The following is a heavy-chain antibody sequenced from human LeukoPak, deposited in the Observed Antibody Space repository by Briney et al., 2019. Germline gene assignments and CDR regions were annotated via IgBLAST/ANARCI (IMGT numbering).Heavy chain of an antibody. CDR1: GGSISSYY. Sequence: PSETLSLTCTVSGGSISSYYRSWIRQPAGKGLEWIGRIYTSGSTNYNPSLKSRVTMSVDTSKNQFSLKLSSVTAADTAVYYCARGFLEWSNAFDIWGQGTTVTVSS. J-gene: IGHJ3*02. CDR3: ARGFLEWSNAFDI. CDR2: IYTSGST. D-gene: IGHD3-3*01. V-gene: IGHV4-4*07.